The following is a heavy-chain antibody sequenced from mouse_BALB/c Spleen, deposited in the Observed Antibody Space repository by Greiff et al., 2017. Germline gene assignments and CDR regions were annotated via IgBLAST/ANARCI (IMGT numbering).Heavy chain of an antibody. CDR3: ARSYRYDGYFDY. CDR1: GFTFSSFG. CDR2: ISSGSSTI. Sequence: EVKVEESGGGLVQPGGSRKLSCAASGFTFSSFGMHWVRQAPEKGLEWVAYISSGSSTIYYADTVKGRSTISRDNPKNTLFLQMTSLRSEDTAMYYCARSYRYDGYFDYWGQGTTLTVSS. V-gene: IGHV5-17*02. D-gene: IGHD2-14*01. J-gene: IGHJ2*01.